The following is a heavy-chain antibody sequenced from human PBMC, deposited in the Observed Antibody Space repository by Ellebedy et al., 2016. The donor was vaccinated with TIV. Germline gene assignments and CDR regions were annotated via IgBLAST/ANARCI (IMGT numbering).Heavy chain of an antibody. CDR2: ISYSGDLM. J-gene: IGHJ4*02. CDR1: GFTFSGYY. D-gene: IGHD6-13*01. V-gene: IGHV3-11*01. Sequence: GESLKISCAASGFTFSGYYMSWFRQAPGKGPEWVSYISYSGDLMYYADSVKGRFTTSKDNAENSLYLQMNSLRAEDTAVYFCARLGVIAAAGASDYWGQGTQVIVSS. CDR3: ARLGVIAAAGASDY.